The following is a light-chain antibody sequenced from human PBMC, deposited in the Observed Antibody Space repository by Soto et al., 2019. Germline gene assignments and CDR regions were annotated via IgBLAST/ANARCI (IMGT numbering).Light chain of an antibody. V-gene: IGKV3-11*01. CDR2: DTF. CDR3: QLRSDWPPTYT. CDR1: QIVTSS. Sequence: TQSPSTLSASVGDRVTITCRASQIVTSSLAWYQQRPGQAPRLLIYDTFTRATGIPARFSAKGAGTDFTLTISSLEPEDSAVYFCQLRSDWPPTYTFGQGTKLE. J-gene: IGKJ2*01.